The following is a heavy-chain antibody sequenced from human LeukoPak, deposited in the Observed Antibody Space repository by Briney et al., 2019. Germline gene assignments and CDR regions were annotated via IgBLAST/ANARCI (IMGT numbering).Heavy chain of an antibody. V-gene: IGHV4-4*07. Sequence: SETLSLTCSVSGGSISTYYWSWIRQPAGKGLEWIGRIYTSGSTNYNPSLKSRVTMSVDTSKSQFSLNLSSVTAADTAVYYCASDPVWVGAFDIWGQGTVVTVSS. CDR3: ASDPVWVGAFDI. CDR1: GGSISTYY. CDR2: IYTSGST. D-gene: IGHD1-26*01. J-gene: IGHJ3*02.